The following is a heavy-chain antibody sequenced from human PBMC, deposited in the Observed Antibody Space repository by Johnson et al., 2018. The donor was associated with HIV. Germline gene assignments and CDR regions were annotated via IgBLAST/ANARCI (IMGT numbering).Heavy chain of an antibody. D-gene: IGHD2-21*02. V-gene: IGHV3-30-3*02. J-gene: IGHJ3*02. CDR1: GFTFSSYA. CDR3: AKLVGDCYPSDAFDI. CDR2: ISYDGSNK. Sequence: QVQLVESGGGVVQPGRSLRLSCAASGFTFSSYAMHWVRQAPGKGLEWVAVISYDGSNKYYGDSVKGRFTISRDNSKNTLYLQMNSLRAEDPAVYYCAKLVGDCYPSDAFDIWGQGTMVTVSS.